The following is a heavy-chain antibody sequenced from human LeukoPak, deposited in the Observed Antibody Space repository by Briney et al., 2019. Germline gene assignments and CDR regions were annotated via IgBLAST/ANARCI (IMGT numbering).Heavy chain of an antibody. CDR1: GFDLSTYE. Sequence: GGSLRLSCAASGFDLSTYEMNWVRQAPGKGLEWIADITISGRTKNYADSVKGRFTISRDNPRPSLYLQMNSLRVEDTGVYYCARGDPHADLWGQGTLVTVSS. CDR2: ITISGRTK. V-gene: IGHV3-48*03. J-gene: IGHJ5*02. CDR3: ARGDPHADL.